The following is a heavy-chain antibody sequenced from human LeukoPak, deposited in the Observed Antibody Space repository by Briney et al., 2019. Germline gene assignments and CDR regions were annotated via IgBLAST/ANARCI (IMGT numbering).Heavy chain of an antibody. D-gene: IGHD2-21*02. CDR2: IYYGGST. V-gene: IGHV4-31*03. J-gene: IGHJ3*02. Sequence: SETLSLTCTVSGGSISSGGYYWSWIRQHPGKGLEWIGYIYYGGSTYYNPSLKSRVTISVDTSKNQFSLKLSSVTAADTAVYYCASWARATAGAFDIWGQGTMVTVSS. CDR1: GGSISSGGYY. CDR3: ASWARATAGAFDI.